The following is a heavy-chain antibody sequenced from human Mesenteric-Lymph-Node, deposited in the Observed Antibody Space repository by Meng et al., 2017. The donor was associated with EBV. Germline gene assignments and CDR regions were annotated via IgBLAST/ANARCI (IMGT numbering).Heavy chain of an antibody. V-gene: IGHV4-4*02. D-gene: IGHD3-16*01. CDR3: ATGWGKANY. CDR2: IYHSGTT. CDR1: GDSISSSNG. Sequence: VRPQESGPGLRKPLVTLSLTCDVSGDSISSSNGWSWGLQPPGKGLEWVGEIYHSGTTNYSPSLKSRVTISVDTSKRQFSLKLRSMTAADTAVYYCATGWGKANYWGQGTLVTVSS. J-gene: IGHJ4*02.